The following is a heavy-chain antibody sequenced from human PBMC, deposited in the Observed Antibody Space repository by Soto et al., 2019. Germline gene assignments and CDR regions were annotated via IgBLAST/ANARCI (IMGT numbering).Heavy chain of an antibody. D-gene: IGHD3-9*01. Sequence: QITLKESGPTLVKPTRTLTLTCTFSGFSLSTSGVGVGWIRQPPGKALEWLALIYWDDDKRYSPSLKSRLTSPPDTSKVQLVLTMTNLDPVYTAKSYCAHGYYDSLTGPWGQGTLVTVFS. J-gene: IGHJ4*02. CDR2: IYWDDDK. CDR1: GFSLSTSGVG. CDR3: AHGYYDSLTGP. V-gene: IGHV2-5*02.